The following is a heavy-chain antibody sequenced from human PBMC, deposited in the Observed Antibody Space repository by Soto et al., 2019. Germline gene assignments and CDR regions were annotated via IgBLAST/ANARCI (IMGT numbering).Heavy chain of an antibody. CDR3: ARETGGDGYNS. CDR1: GFMFSNHG. CDR2: IWSDGNNR. Sequence: GGSLRLSCAASGFMFSNHGMHWVRQAPGKGLEWVAVIWSDGNNRYYADSVKGRFTISRDNSKNTLYLQMNSLRPEDTAVYYCARETGGDGYNSWGQGTLVTVSS. J-gene: IGHJ5*02. V-gene: IGHV3-33*01. D-gene: IGHD2-21*01.